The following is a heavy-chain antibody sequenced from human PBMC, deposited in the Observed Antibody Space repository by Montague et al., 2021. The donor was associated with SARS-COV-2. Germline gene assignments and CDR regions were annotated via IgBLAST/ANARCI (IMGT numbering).Heavy chain of an antibody. CDR2: IDDSGTT. V-gene: IGHV4-59*08. Sequence: SETLSLTCSVSGGSLSTYYWSWIRQPPGKGLEWIGYIDDSGTTRYNPSLRSRATISLDLSKNQFSLDLNSVTAADTAVYDCARNAYNHYDLDGWGQGTTVTVSS. CDR1: GGSLSTYY. CDR3: ARNAYNHYDLDG. J-gene: IGHJ6*02.